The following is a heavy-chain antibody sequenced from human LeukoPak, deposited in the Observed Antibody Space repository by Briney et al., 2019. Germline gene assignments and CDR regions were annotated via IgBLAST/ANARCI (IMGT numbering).Heavy chain of an antibody. D-gene: IGHD6-13*01. V-gene: IGHV1-2*06. Sequence: ASVKVSCKASGYTFTGYYMHWVRQAPGQGLEWMGRINPNSGGTNYAQKFQGRVTMTRDTSINTAYMELSRLRSDDTAVYYCARAAAGTYYYYYYMDVWGKGTTVTVSS. J-gene: IGHJ6*03. CDR3: ARAAAGTYYYYYYMDV. CDR2: INPNSGGT. CDR1: GYTFTGYY.